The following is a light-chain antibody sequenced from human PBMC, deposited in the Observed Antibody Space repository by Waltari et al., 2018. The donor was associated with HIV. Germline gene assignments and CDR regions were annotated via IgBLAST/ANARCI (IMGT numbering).Light chain of an antibody. Sequence: EIVMPQSPATLSVSPGERATLSCRASQSVSSNLAWYQQKPGPAPRLLIYGASTRATGIPARFSGSGSGTEFTLTISSLQSEDFAVYYCQQYNNWPPWTFGQGTKVEIK. J-gene: IGKJ1*01. V-gene: IGKV3-15*01. CDR1: QSVSSN. CDR3: QQYNNWPPWT. CDR2: GAS.